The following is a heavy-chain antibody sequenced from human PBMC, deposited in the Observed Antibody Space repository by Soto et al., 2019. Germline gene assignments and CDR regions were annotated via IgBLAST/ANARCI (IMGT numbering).Heavy chain of an antibody. D-gene: IGHD2-2*02. CDR2: INPSGGST. CDR3: ARGGYCSSTSCYTTGSSPLGY. J-gene: IGHJ4*02. CDR1: GYTFTSYY. Sequence: QVQLVQSGAEVKKPGASVKVSCKASGYTFTSYYMHWVRQAPGQGLEWMGIINPSGGSTSYAQKFQGSVTMTRDTSTSTVYMELSSLRSEDTAVYYCARGGYCSSTSCYTTGSSPLGYWGQGTLVTVSS. V-gene: IGHV1-46*01.